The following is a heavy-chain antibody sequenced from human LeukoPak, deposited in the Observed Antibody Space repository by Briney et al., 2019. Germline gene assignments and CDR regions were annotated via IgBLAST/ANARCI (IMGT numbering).Heavy chain of an antibody. Sequence: ASVMVSCKASGYTFTSYGITWVRQAPGQGLEWMGWISAYNGNTNYAQKLQGRVTMTTDTSTNTAYMELRSLRSDKKAVYYCARGVRSAADYSYYYMVVWGKGTAVTVSS. CDR2: ISAYNGNT. D-gene: IGHD6-25*01. CDR3: ARGVRSAADYSYYYMVV. V-gene: IGHV1-18*01. J-gene: IGHJ6*03. CDR1: GYTFTSYG.